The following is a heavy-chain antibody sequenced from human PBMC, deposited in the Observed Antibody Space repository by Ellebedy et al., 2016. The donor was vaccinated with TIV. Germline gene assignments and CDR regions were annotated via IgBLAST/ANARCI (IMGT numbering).Heavy chain of an antibody. CDR3: ARGSRYPYGMDV. V-gene: IGHV3-13*01. D-gene: IGHD1-1*01. J-gene: IGHJ6*02. CDR1: GFTFSSYD. Sequence: GESLKISXAASGFTFSSYDMHWVRQATGKGLEWVSAIGTAGDTYYPGSVKGRFTISRENAKNSLYLQMNSLRAGDTAVYYCARGSRYPYGMDVWGQGTTVTVSS. CDR2: IGTAGDT.